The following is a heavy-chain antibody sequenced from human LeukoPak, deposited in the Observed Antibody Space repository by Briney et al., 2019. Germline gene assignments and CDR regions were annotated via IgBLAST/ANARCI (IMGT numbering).Heavy chain of an antibody. CDR3: ASSIDSSSSFDY. CDR1: GGTFSSYA. V-gene: IGHV1-69*05. Sequence: ASVKVSCKASGGTFSSYAISWVRQAPGQGLEWMGGIIPIFGTANYAQKFQGRVTITTDESTSTAYMELSSLRSEDTAVCYCASSIDSSSSFDYWGQGTLVTVSS. CDR2: IIPIFGTA. D-gene: IGHD6-6*01. J-gene: IGHJ4*02.